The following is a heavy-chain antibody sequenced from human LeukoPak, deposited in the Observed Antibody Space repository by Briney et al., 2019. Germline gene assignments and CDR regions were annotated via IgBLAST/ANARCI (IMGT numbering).Heavy chain of an antibody. J-gene: IGHJ4*02. D-gene: IGHD3-22*01. V-gene: IGHV4-39*07. CDR1: GGSISSSSYY. CDR3: ARRNRGYYDSSGKGRVGFDY. CDR2: IYYSGST. Sequence: PSETLSLTCTVSGGSISSSSYYWGWIRQPPGKGLEWIGSIYYSGSTYYNPSLKSRVTISVDTSKNQFSLKLSSVTAADTAVYYCARRNRGYYDSSGKGRVGFDYWGQETLVTVSS.